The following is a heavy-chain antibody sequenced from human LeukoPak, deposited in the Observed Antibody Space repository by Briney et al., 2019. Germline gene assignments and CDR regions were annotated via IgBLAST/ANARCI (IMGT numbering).Heavy chain of an antibody. J-gene: IGHJ4*02. CDR1: GYTFTSYG. D-gene: IGHD3-16*02. Sequence: ASVKVSCKASGYTFTSYGISWVRQAPGQGLEWMGWISAYNGNTKYAQKLQGRVTMTIDTSTSTAYMELRSLRSDDTAVYYCARDGGYDYVWGSYRYEDYWGQGTLVTVSS. CDR3: ARDGGYDYVWGSYRYEDY. V-gene: IGHV1-18*01. CDR2: ISAYNGNT.